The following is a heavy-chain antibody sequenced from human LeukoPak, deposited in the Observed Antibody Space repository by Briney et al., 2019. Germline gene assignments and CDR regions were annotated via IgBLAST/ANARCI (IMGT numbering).Heavy chain of an antibody. CDR1: GFTFSSYE. Sequence: PGGSLRLSCAASGFTFSSYEMNWVRQAPGKGLEWVSYISSSGGTIYYADSVKGRFTISRDNAKNSLYLQMNSLRAEDTAVYYCARGKRPGIAVAGTDVWGKGTTVTISS. V-gene: IGHV3-48*03. D-gene: IGHD6-19*01. J-gene: IGHJ6*04. CDR2: ISSSGGTI. CDR3: ARGKRPGIAVAGTDV.